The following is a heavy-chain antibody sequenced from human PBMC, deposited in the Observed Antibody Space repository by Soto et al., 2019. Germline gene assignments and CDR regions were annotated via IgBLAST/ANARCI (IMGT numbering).Heavy chain of an antibody. CDR1: GGSISSSNW. D-gene: IGHD6-19*01. Sequence: SETLSLTCAVSGGSISSSNWWSWVRQPPGKGLEWIGEIYHSGSTNYNPSLKSRVTISVDKSKNQFSLKLSSVTAADTAVYYCARDILFDAVARGGWFDPWGQGTLVTVSS. CDR3: ARDILFDAVARGGWFDP. CDR2: IYHSGST. V-gene: IGHV4-4*02. J-gene: IGHJ5*02.